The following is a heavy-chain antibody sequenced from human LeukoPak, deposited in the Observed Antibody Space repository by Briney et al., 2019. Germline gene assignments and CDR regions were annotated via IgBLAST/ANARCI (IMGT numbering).Heavy chain of an antibody. CDR3: ARDKDSYNFDY. J-gene: IGHJ4*02. Sequence: PGGSLRLSCAASGFTFSSYSMNWVRQAPGKGLGWVSSIGSTNSYIYYADSVKGRFTISRDNAKNSLYLQMNSLRAEDTAVYYCARDKDSYNFDYWGQGTLVTVSS. CDR2: IGSTNSYI. D-gene: IGHD2-15*01. CDR1: GFTFSSYS. V-gene: IGHV3-21*01.